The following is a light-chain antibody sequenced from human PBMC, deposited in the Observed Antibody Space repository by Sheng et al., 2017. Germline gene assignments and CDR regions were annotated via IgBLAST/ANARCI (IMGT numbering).Light chain of an antibody. CDR3: QQYGNLPRLT. J-gene: IGKJ4*01. CDR1: QAISPY. CDR2: GAS. V-gene: IGKV1-33*01. Sequence: DIQMTQSPSSLSASVGDRVTITCQASQAISPYLNWYQQKPGKAPKLLIYGASNLETGVPSRFSGSGSGTVFTFTISSLQPEDFATYFCQQYGNLPRLTFGGGTKVEIK.